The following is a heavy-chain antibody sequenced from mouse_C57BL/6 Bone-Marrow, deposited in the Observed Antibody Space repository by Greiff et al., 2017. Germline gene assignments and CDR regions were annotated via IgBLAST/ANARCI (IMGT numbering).Heavy chain of an antibody. CDR1: GYTFTSYW. CDR3: APSWAY. CDR2: IDPSDSYT. V-gene: IGHV1-50*01. J-gene: IGHJ3*01. Sequence: QVQLKQPGAELVKPGASVKLSCKASGYTFTSYWMQWVKQRPGQGLAWIGEIDPSDSYTNYNQKFKGKATLTVDTSSSTAYMQLSSLTSEDSAVYYCAPSWAYWGQGTLVTVSA.